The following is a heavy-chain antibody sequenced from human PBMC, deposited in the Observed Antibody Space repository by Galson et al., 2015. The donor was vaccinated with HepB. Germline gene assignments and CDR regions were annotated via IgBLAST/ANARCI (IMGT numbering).Heavy chain of an antibody. V-gene: IGHV7-4-1*02. D-gene: IGHD2-2*01. Sequence: SVKVSCKASGYTFTNYVMNWVRQAPGQGLEWMGGINTNTGTPTYAQGFTGRFVFSLDTSVRTAYLQISSLKTEDTAVYYCARATSIYDFSSSAYSYYYYGMDVWGQGTTVTVSS. CDR3: ARATSIYDFSSSAYSYYYYGMDV. CDR1: GYTFTNYV. CDR2: INTNTGTP. J-gene: IGHJ6*02.